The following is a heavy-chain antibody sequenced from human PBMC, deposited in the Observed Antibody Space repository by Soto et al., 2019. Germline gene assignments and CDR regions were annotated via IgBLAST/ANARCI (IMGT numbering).Heavy chain of an antibody. CDR2: VTSTGRDT. D-gene: IGHD3-10*01. CDR1: GFSFSTYA. J-gene: IGHJ4*02. CDR3: AKASGENYPGSRVVDY. Sequence: EVQLLESGGGLVQPGGSLRLSCAASGFSFSTYAMSWVRQAPGKGLEWVSVVTSTGRDTLHADSVKGRFTISRDNSKNMLYLQMNSLRAEDAAIYYCAKASGENYPGSRVVDYWGQGTRVTVSS. V-gene: IGHV3-23*01.